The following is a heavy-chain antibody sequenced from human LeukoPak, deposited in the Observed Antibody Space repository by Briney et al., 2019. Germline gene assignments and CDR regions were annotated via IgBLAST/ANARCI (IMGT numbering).Heavy chain of an antibody. V-gene: IGHV3-23*01. J-gene: IGHJ4*02. CDR3: AKDKQWLVLDY. CDR1: GFTFSSYA. Sequence: GGSLRLSCAASGFTFSSYAMSWVRQAPGKGLEWVSGISGGDDTTYFADSVKGRFTISRDNSKNTLYLQMYRLRAEDTAVYYCAKDKQWLVLDYWGQGTLVTVSS. D-gene: IGHD6-19*01. CDR2: ISGGDDTT.